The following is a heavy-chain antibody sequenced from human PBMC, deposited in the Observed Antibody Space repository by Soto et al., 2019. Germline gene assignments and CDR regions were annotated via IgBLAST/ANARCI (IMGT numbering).Heavy chain of an antibody. D-gene: IGHD6-25*01. J-gene: IGHJ4*02. V-gene: IGHV3-30*18. CDR2: ISYDGSNK. CDR3: AKDLTYSSGIEYYFDY. CDR1: GFTFSSYG. Sequence: GGSLRLSCAASGFTFSSYGMHWVRQAPGKGLEWVAVISYDGSNKYYADSVKGRFTISRDNSKNTLYLQMNSLRAEDTAVYYCAKDLTYSSGIEYYFDYWGQGTLVTVSS.